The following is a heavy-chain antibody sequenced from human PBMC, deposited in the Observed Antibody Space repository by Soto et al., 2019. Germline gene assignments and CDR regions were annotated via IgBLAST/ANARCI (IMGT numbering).Heavy chain of an antibody. D-gene: IGHD3-16*01. Sequence: QVQLVESGGGVVQPGRSLRLSCAASGFTFSSYGMHWVRQAPGKGLEWVAVIWYDGSNKYYADSVKGRFTISRDNSKNTLYLQMNSLRAEDTAVYYCASLGGEQRGKSYYYYGMDVWGQGTTVTVSS. V-gene: IGHV3-33*01. CDR2: IWYDGSNK. CDR3: ASLGGEQRGKSYYYYGMDV. J-gene: IGHJ6*02. CDR1: GFTFSSYG.